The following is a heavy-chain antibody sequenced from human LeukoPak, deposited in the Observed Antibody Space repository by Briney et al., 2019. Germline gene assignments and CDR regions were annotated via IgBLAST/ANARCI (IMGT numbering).Heavy chain of an antibody. CDR1: GFTFSSYG. CDR3: AKDGDYYDSVLPGAYDY. CDR2: ISYDGSNK. V-gene: IGHV3-30*18. J-gene: IGHJ4*02. Sequence: PGGSLRLSCAASGFTFSSYGMHWVRQAPGKGLEWVAVISYDGSNKYYADSVKGRFTISRDNSKNTLYLQMNSLRAEDTAVYYCAKDGDYYDSVLPGAYDYWGQGTLVTVSS. D-gene: IGHD3-22*01.